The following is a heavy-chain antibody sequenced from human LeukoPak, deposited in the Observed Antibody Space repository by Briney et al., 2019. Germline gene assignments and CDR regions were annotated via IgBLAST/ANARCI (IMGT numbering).Heavy chain of an antibody. J-gene: IGHJ4*02. D-gene: IGHD2-2*01. CDR3: ATGRSCTTCYLPDY. V-gene: IGHV3-7*01. CDR1: GFSFGDSA. CDR2: INQDGGEK. Sequence: GGSLRLSCTASGFSFGDSAMHWVRQAPGKGLEWVANINQDGGEKYYVDSVKGRFTISRDNAKNSLYLQMNSLRAEDTAVYHCATGRSCTTCYLPDYWGQGTLVTVSS.